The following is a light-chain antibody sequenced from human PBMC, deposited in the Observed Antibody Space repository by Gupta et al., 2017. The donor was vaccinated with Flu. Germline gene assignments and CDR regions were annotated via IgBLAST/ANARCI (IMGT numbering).Light chain of an antibody. J-gene: IGKJ3*01. CDR1: QSVRDY. Sequence: EIVLTQSRAALSLSPGESVTLSCRASQSVRDYLAWYHQRPGQSPRLLIYDASNRATDVPARFIDSGSETDFTLTISGLEPEDSGVYYCQHRNKCPITFGRGTIFEIK. V-gene: IGKV3-11*01. CDR2: DAS. CDR3: QHRNKCPIT.